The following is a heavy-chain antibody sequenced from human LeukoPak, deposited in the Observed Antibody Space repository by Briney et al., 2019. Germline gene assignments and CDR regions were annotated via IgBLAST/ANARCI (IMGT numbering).Heavy chain of an antibody. CDR2: ISNDGGGT. V-gene: IGHV3-23*01. CDR3: AKGSSGYFFDL. J-gene: IGHJ4*02. Sequence: GALRLSCAASGFIFNNYGLVWVRQAPGKRLEWVSAISNDGGGTTYADSVKGRFSVSRDNSKNTLFLQMNSLRAEDTALYYCAKGSSGYFFDLWGQGTLVTVSS. CDR1: GFIFNNYG. D-gene: IGHD3-22*01.